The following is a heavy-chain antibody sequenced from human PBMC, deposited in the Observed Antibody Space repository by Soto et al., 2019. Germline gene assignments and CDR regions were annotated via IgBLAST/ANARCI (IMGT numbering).Heavy chain of an antibody. CDR2: IGGSGGST. J-gene: IGHJ4*02. CDR1: GFTFSNYA. CDR3: TKAPASSWYEIDY. D-gene: IGHD6-13*01. V-gene: IGHV3-23*01. Sequence: EVQLLESGGGLVQPGGSLRLSCAASGFTFSNYAVTWVRQAPGKGLEWVSTIGGSGGSTYYADSVKGRFTIPRDNPTTRLYPQLTSLRAEDRAVYYCTKAPASSWYEIDYWGQGDVVSVSS.